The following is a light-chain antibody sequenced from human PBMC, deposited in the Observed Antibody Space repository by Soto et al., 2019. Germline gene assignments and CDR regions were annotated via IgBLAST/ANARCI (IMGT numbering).Light chain of an antibody. Sequence: SVSGAPGQRVTISCTGSSSNIGAGYDVHWYQQLPGTAPKLLIYGNNNRPSGVPDRFSGSKSDTSASLAITGLQAEDEAEYYCQSFDNSLSGSRVFGTGTKVTVL. CDR1: SSNIGAGYD. CDR2: GNN. V-gene: IGLV1-40*01. J-gene: IGLJ1*01. CDR3: QSFDNSLSGSRV.